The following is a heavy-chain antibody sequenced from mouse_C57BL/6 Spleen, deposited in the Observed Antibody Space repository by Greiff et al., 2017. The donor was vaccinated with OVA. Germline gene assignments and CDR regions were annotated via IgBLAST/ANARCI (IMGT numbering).Heavy chain of an antibody. J-gene: IGHJ2*01. CDR2: IDPADGDT. V-gene: IGHV14-1*01. Sequence: VQLQQSGAELVRPGASVKLSCTASGFNIKDYYMHWVKQRPEPGLEWIGRIDPADGDTEYAPKFQGKATMTADTSSNTAYLQLSSLTSEDTAVYYCTYYYGSYYFDDWGQGTTLTVSS. CDR3: TYYYGSYYFDD. D-gene: IGHD1-1*01. CDR1: GFNIKDYY.